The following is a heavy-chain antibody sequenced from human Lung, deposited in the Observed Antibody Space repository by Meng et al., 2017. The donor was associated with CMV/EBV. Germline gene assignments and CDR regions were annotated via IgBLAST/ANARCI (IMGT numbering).Heavy chain of an antibody. CDR2: IYHSGST. Sequence: QVVVPESVPVLVNPSGTLSLTCAVSVGSISRSNWWSWVRQPPGKGLEWIGEIYHSGSTNYNPSLKSRVTISVDKSKNQFSLKLSSVTAADTAVYYCASFPPPGKQWLVTDYWGQGTLVTVSS. J-gene: IGHJ4*02. V-gene: IGHV4-4*02. CDR1: VGSISRSNW. D-gene: IGHD6-19*01. CDR3: ASFPPPGKQWLVTDY.